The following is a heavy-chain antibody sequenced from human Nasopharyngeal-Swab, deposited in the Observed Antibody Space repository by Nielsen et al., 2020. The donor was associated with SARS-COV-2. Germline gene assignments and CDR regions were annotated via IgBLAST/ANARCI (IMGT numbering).Heavy chain of an antibody. D-gene: IGHD3-3*01. J-gene: IGHJ6*02. CDR2: ISSSSSYI. Sequence: GASLKISCAASGFTFNNYNFNCVRQAPGKGLEWVSSISSSSSYIYYADSVKGRFTISRYNAKNSLYLQMNSLRAEDTAVYYCARDGLDYDFWSAYFMDVWGQGTTVTVSS. CDR1: GFTFNNYN. V-gene: IGHV3-21*01. CDR3: ARDGLDYDFWSAYFMDV.